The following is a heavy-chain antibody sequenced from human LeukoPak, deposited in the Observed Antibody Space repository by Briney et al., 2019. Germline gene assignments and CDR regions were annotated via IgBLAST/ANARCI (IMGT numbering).Heavy chain of an antibody. CDR3: ARSPIAAAGPTYNYYYYYYMDV. CDR1: GFTFSSYW. J-gene: IGHJ6*03. Sequence: QPGGSLRLSCAASGFTFSSYWMSWVRQAPGKGLEWVSGINWNGGSTGYADSVKGRFTISRDNAKNSLYLQMNSLRAEDTALYYCARSPIAAAGPTYNYYYYYYMDVWGKGTTVTVSS. D-gene: IGHD6-13*01. CDR2: INWNGGST. V-gene: IGHV3-20*04.